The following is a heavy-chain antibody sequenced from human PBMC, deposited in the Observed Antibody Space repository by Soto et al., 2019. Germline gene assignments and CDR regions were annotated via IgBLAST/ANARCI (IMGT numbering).Heavy chain of an antibody. CDR2: ISFDGRKT. J-gene: IGHJ4*02. Sequence: QVQLVESGGGVVQPGRSLRLSCAASGFTFNNYGMHWVRQAPGKGLEWMLVISFDGRKTYYAYSVKGRFTISRDNSKGTLHLQMTSLRAEDTAVYYCAKQSGAGSSYNAGSWGHFDYWGQGTLVTVSS. V-gene: IGHV3-30*18. D-gene: IGHD3-10*01. CDR3: AKQSGAGSSYNAGSWGHFDY. CDR1: GFTFNNYG.